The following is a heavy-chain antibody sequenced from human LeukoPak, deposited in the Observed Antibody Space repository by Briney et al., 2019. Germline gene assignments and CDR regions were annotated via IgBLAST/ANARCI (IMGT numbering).Heavy chain of an antibody. V-gene: IGHV3-7*03. D-gene: IGHD3-9*01. J-gene: IGHJ4*02. CDR3: ARVTRGVAILTGDRVYSYDY. CDR1: GFTFSAYW. Sequence: GGSLRLSCVASGFTFSAYWMSWVRQAPGKGLEYMASIKQDGSETYYVDSVKGRFTISRDNAKNSLYLQMNSLRAEDTAVYYCARVTRGVAILTGDRVYSYDYWGQGTLVTVSS. CDR2: IKQDGSET.